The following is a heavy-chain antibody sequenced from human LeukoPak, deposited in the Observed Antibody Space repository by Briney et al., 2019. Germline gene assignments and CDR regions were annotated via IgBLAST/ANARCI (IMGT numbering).Heavy chain of an antibody. CDR3: AKEIRDQQW. J-gene: IGHJ4*02. D-gene: IGHD6-19*01. V-gene: IGHV6-1*01. CDR2: TYYRSRWYT. CDR1: GDSFSSNSAA. Sequence: SQTLSLTCVISGDSFSSNSAAWNWIRQSPSRGLEWLGRTYYRSRWYTEYATSVKSRITISPDTSKNQFSLQLTSVTPEDTAVYYCAKEIRDQQWWGQGPLVTVSS.